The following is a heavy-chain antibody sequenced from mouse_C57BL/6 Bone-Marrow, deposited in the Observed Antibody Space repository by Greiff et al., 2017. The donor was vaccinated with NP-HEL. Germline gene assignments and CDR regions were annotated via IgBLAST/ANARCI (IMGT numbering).Heavy chain of an antibody. CDR3: ARLYSGFAY. D-gene: IGHD2-12*01. CDR2: INPNNGGT. Sequence: EVQLQQSGPELVKPGASVKISCKASGYTFTDYYMNWVKQSHGKSLEWIGDINPNNGGTSYNQKFKGKATLTVDKSSSTAYMELRSLTSEDSAVYYCARLYSGFAYWGQGTLVTVSA. CDR1: GYTFTDYY. J-gene: IGHJ3*01. V-gene: IGHV1-26*01.